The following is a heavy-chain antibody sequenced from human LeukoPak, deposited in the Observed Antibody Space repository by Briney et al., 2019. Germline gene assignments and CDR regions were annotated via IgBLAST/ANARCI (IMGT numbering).Heavy chain of an antibody. V-gene: IGHV1-18*01. J-gene: IGHJ4*02. D-gene: IGHD1-7*01. CDR1: GYTFTSYG. CDR3: ARDLELKTTFDY. CDR2: ISAYNGNT. Sequence: ASVKVSCKASGYTFTSYGISWVRQAPGQGLEWMGWISAYNGNTNYAQKLQGRVTMTTDTSTSTAYMELRSLRSDDTAVYYCARDLELKTTFDYWGREPWSPSPQ.